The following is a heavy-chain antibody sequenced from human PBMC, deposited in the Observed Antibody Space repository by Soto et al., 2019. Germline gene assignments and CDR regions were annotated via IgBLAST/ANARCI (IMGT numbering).Heavy chain of an antibody. J-gene: IGHJ4*02. CDR1: GGSISSYY. V-gene: IGHV4-59*01. CDR3: ARVDSYGYEGRFDY. D-gene: IGHD5-18*01. Sequence: PSETLSLTCTVSGGSISSYYWSWIRQPPGKGLKWIGYIYYSGSTNYNPSLKSRVTISVDTSKNQFSLKLSSVTAADTAVYYCARVDSYGYEGRFDYWGQGTLVTVSS. CDR2: IYYSGST.